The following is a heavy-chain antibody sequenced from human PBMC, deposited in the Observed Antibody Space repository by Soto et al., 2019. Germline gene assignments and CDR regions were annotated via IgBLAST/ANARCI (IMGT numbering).Heavy chain of an antibody. Sequence: VKVSFMTSGYTFTSYRICWVRQTPGQGLEWMRSISAYNGNKNYAQKLQGRVTMTTDTSTSTAYMELRSLRSDDTAVYYCARDGRITMFRGAEPDYYYYGMDVWGQGTTVTVSS. CDR1: GYTFTSYR. CDR3: ARDGRITMFRGAEPDYYYYGMDV. V-gene: IGHV1-18*01. CDR2: ISAYNGNK. J-gene: IGHJ6*02. D-gene: IGHD3-10*01.